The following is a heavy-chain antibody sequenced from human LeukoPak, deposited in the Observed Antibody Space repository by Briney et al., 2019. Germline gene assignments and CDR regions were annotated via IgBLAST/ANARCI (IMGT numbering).Heavy chain of an antibody. D-gene: IGHD3-22*01. J-gene: IGHJ3*02. CDR2: IYHGGST. CDR1: GGSITSTNW. V-gene: IGHV4-4*02. CDR3: ARLDSTGYYTAFDI. Sequence: PSETLSLTCAVSGGSITSTNWWSWVRQPPGKGLEWIGDIYHGGSTNYNPSLKSRVTMPVDKSKNQFSLTLTSVTAADTAVYYCARLDSTGYYTAFDIWGQGTMVTVSS.